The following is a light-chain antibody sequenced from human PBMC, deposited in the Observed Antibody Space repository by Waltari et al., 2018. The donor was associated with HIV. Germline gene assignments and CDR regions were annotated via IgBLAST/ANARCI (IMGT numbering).Light chain of an antibody. V-gene: IGLV3-25*03. J-gene: IGLJ1*01. Sequence: SYELTQSPSVSVSPGQPSRVPCSVDAFPSLCADWLQQKPGQAPILIIYYDKERLPGIPERFSGSKSGTTATLTISGVQTEDEADYYCQSADNNYSPPVFGPGTKVTVL. CDR1: AFPSLC. CDR2: YDK. CDR3: QSADNNYSPPV.